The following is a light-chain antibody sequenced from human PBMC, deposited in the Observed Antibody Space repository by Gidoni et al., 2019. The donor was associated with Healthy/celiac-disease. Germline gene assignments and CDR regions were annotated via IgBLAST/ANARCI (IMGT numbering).Light chain of an antibody. CDR1: SSNIGNND. Sequence: QSVLTQPPSVSAAPGQKVTISCSGSSSNIGNNDVSWYQQLPGTAPKLLIYDNNKRPAGIPDRFSGSKSGTSATLGITGLQTGDEADYYCGTWDSSLSAYVVFGGGTKLTVL. CDR3: GTWDSSLSAYVV. J-gene: IGLJ2*01. V-gene: IGLV1-51*01. CDR2: DNN.